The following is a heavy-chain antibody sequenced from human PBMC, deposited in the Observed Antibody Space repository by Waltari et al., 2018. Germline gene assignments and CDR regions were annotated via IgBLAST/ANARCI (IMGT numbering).Heavy chain of an antibody. V-gene: IGHV1-2*02. J-gene: IGHJ4*02. CDR3: ARGGGVEVAAFDY. CDR1: GYTFTDYH. Sequence: QVQLVQSGAEVKKPGASVKVSCKSSGYTFTDYHIFWVRQVPGQGLEWMGWMNPDSGATNYAQNFQGRVSMTRDTSISTAYMDLSRLTSDDTAVYYCARGGGVEVAAFDYWGQGTLVTVSS. D-gene: IGHD6-19*01. CDR2: MNPDSGAT.